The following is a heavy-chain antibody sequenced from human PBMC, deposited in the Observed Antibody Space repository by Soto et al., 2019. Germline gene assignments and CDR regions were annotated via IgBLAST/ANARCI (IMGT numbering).Heavy chain of an antibody. CDR2: IIPLFGAT. CDR1: GGTFSSFG. V-gene: IGHV1-69*13. Sequence: ASVKVSCKASGGTFSSFGISWVRQAPGQGLEWMGDIIPLFGATRYAQTFQGRVTFTADESTTTAYMELRSLRSNDTAVYYCARGLDTTVAHSHNWGQGTLVTVSS. J-gene: IGHJ4*02. CDR3: ARGLDTTVAHSHN. D-gene: IGHD1-1*01.